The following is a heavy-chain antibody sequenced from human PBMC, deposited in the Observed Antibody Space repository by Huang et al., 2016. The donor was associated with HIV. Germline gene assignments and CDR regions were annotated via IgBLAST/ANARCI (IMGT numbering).Heavy chain of an antibody. CDR1: GGTFSTYA. Sequence: QVQLVQSGTEVKKPGSSVRVSCKASGGTFSTYAINWWRQAPGQGLEWRGGIIPIVGTPHYEQKFQDRVTITAGESTSTAYMELSSLKSEDTAVYYCARGGAVEMATNYFDYWGPGTLVTVSS. CDR3: ARGGAVEMATNYFDY. V-gene: IGHV1-69*01. CDR2: IIPIVGTP. J-gene: IGHJ4*02.